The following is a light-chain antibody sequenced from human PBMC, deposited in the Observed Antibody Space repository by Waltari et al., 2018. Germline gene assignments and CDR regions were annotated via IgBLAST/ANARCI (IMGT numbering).Light chain of an antibody. Sequence: EVVLTQSPGALSVSPGESATLSCRASRNVGSSLAWYQQTPGQAPRLLVYDAKNWATDVPARFSGSGYGTQFTLTISSLQSEDFGVYYCHQYNYWPPAYTFGQGTKLEIK. CDR2: DAK. J-gene: IGKJ2*01. CDR3: HQYNYWPPAYT. V-gene: IGKV3-15*01. CDR1: RNVGSS.